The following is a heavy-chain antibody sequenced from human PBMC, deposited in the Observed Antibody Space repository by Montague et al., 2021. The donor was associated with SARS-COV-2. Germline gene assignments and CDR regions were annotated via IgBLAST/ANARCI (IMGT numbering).Heavy chain of an antibody. Sequence: SETLSLTCTVSGGSISSSNYYWGWIRQPPGKGLEWIGSIYYSGTTYYNPSPQSRVTISVDTSKKQFSLKLSSVTAADTAVYYCARKTYTSGWFQQFDYWGQGTLVTVSS. J-gene: IGHJ4*02. CDR2: IYYSGTT. CDR3: ARKTYTSGWFQQFDY. D-gene: IGHD6-19*01. V-gene: IGHV4-39*01. CDR1: GGSISSSNYY.